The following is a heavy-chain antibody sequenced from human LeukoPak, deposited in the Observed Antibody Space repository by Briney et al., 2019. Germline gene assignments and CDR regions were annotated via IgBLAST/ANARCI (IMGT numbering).Heavy chain of an antibody. Sequence: GESLKISCKGSGYTFTTYWIGWVRQMPGKGLEWMGIIYPGDYDTRYNTSVQGQVSISADKSISTAYLQWSSLKASDTAMYYCARLGSSTWKDAFDIWGQRTLVTVSS. D-gene: IGHD6-13*01. CDR1: GYTFTTYW. J-gene: IGHJ3*02. CDR2: IYPGDYDT. CDR3: ARLGSSTWKDAFDI. V-gene: IGHV5-51*01.